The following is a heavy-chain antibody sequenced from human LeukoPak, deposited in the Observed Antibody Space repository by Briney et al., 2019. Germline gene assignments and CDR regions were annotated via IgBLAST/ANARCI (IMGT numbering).Heavy chain of an antibody. J-gene: IGHJ4*02. CDR2: SNHSGST. D-gene: IGHD2-8*01. Sequence: SETLSLTCAVYGGSLSGYYCSWIRQPPGKGLEWIGESNHSGSTNYNPSLKSRVTISVDTSKNQFSLKLSSVTAADTAVYYCARSPRDCTNGVCFLAAAGYYFDYWGQGTLVTVSS. V-gene: IGHV4-34*01. CDR1: GGSLSGYY. CDR3: ARSPRDCTNGVCFLAAAGYYFDY.